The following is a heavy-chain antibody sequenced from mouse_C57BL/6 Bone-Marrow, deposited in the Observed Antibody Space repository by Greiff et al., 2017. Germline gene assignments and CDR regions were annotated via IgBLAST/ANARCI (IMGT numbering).Heavy chain of an antibody. V-gene: IGHV1-61*01. J-gene: IGHJ4*01. CDR2: IYPSDSET. CDR1: GYTFTSYW. Sequence: QVQLKESGAELVRPGSSVKLSCKASGYTFTSYWMDWVKQRPGQGLEWIGNIYPSDSETHYNQKFKDKATLTVDKSSSTAYMQLGSLTSEDSAVYYCARDYEMDYWGQGTSVTVSS. CDR3: ARDYEMDY.